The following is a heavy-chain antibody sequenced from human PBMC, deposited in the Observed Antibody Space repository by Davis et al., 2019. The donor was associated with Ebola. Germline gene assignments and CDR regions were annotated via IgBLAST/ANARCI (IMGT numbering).Heavy chain of an antibody. CDR2: VRSHGSDD. D-gene: IGHD4-23*01. Sequence: GGSLRLSCAASGFTFNIFDMHWIRQAPGRGLEWVAFVRSHGSDDHYAASVKGRFTISRDNSKNTLYLQMDSLRAEDTAVYYCAQQLGDYGGNALRYWGQGTLVTVSS. CDR1: GFTFNIFD. V-gene: IGHV3-30*02. CDR3: AQQLGDYGGNALRY. J-gene: IGHJ4*02.